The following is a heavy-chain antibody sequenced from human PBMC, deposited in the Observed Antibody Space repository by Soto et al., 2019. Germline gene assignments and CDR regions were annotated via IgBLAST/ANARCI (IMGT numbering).Heavy chain of an antibody. CDR1: GFTFSSHW. J-gene: IGHJ4*02. CDR2: INSDGSST. V-gene: IGHV3-74*01. D-gene: IGHD3-16*01. CDR3: ASPPEGGSGFDY. Sequence: EVQLVESGGGLVQPGGSQRLSCAASGFTFSSHWMHWVRQAPGKGLVWVSRINSDGSSTSYADSVKGRFTISRDNAKNTLYLQMNSLGAEDTAVYDCASPPEGGSGFDYWGQGALVTVSS.